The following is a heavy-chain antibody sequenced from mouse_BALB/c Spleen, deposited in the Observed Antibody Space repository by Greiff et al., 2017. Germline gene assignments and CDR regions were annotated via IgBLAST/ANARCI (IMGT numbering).Heavy chain of an antibody. J-gene: IGHJ1*01. CDR3: APSYDGYRYWYFDV. V-gene: IGHV1-14*01. CDR2: INPYNDGT. D-gene: IGHD2-3*01. CDR1: GYTFTSYV. Sequence: LVESGPELVKPGASVKMSCKASGYTFTSYVMHWVKQKPGQGLEWIGYINPYNDGTKYNEKFKGKATLTSDKSSSTAYMELSSLTSEDSAVYYCAPSYDGYRYWYFDVWGAGTTVTVSS.